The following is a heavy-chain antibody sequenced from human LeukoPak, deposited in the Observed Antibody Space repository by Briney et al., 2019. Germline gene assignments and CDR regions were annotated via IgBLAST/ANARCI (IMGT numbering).Heavy chain of an antibody. CDR1: GGTFSSYA. CDR2: IIPIFGTA. V-gene: IGHV1-69*01. D-gene: IGHD1-26*01. CDR3: ARVRRKWELPEFDP. Sequence: SVKVSCKASGGTFSSYAISWVRQAPGQGLEWMGGIIPIFGTANYAQKFQGRVTITADESTSTAYMELSSLRSEDTAVYYCARVRRKWELPEFDPWGQGTLVTVSS. J-gene: IGHJ5*02.